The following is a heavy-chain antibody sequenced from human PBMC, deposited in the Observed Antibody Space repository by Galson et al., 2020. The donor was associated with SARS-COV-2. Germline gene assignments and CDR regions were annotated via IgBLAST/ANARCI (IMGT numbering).Heavy chain of an antibody. CDR1: GITFSRFG. CDR3: AKDRGMVRGVTVGIMDALDV. Sequence: GGSLRLSCAASGITFSRFGMHWVRQAPGKGPEWLAVISYDGRNKFYADSVKGRFTISRDNSKNTLDLQVNSLRVEDTAVYYCAKDRGMVRGVTVGIMDALDVWGPGTMVTVSS. D-gene: IGHD3-10*01. J-gene: IGHJ3*01. CDR2: ISYDGRNK. V-gene: IGHV3-30*18.